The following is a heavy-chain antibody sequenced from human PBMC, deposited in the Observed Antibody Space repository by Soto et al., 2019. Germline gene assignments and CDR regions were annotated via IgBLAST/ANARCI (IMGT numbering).Heavy chain of an antibody. D-gene: IGHD2-2*01. J-gene: IGHJ4*02. V-gene: IGHV3-30*18. CDR2: ISYDGSNK. CDR3: AKGGSHLLPLDY. CDR1: GFTFRSYG. Sequence: QVQLVESGGGMVQPGRSLRLSCAASGFTFRSYGMYWVRQAPGKGLEWVSLISYDGSNKYYADSVKGRFTISRDNSKNTLYLQMNSLRTEDTAVYYCAKGGSHLLPLDYWGQGTLVTVSS.